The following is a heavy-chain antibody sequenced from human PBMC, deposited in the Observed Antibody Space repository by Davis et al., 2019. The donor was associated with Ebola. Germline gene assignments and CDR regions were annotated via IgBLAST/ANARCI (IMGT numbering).Heavy chain of an antibody. V-gene: IGHV3-74*03. Sequence: GESLKISCVASGFTFSTSGMHWVRQAPGKGLVWVSRIYIDGGYTTYADSVKGRFTISRDNSKNTVYLQMNSLRTEDTAVYYCVSQREGNWGQGTLVTVSS. CDR3: VSQREGN. D-gene: IGHD1-26*01. CDR2: IYIDGGYT. CDR1: GFTFSTSG. J-gene: IGHJ4*02.